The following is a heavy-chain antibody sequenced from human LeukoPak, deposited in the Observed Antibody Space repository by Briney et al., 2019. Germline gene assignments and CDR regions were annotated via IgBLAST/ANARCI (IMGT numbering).Heavy chain of an antibody. CDR3: ARIGYCTNGVCYSYYYYMDV. J-gene: IGHJ6*03. Sequence: GGSLRLSCAASGFTFDDYGMSWVRQAPGKGLEWVSGINWNGGSTGYTDSVKGRFTISRDNAKNSLHLQMNSLRAEDTALYYCARIGYCTNGVCYSYYYYMDVWGKGTTVTVSS. CDR1: GFTFDDYG. CDR2: INWNGGST. V-gene: IGHV3-20*04. D-gene: IGHD2-8*01.